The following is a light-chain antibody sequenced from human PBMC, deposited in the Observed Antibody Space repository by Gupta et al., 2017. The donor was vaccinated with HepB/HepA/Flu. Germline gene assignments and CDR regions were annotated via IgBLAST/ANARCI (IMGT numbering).Light chain of an antibody. CDR2: DVI. Sequence: QSALTQPAYVSGSPGRSIKLSCIGTSSYVGDYKYVRWYRHYPGKAPKLMIYDVIYRPSGVSNRFSGSKSGNTASLTISGLQSEEEADYYCSSSTSSSAPVIFGGGPKLTVL. J-gene: IGLJ2*01. V-gene: IGLV2-14*03. CDR3: SSSTSSSAPVI. CDR1: SSYVGDYKY.